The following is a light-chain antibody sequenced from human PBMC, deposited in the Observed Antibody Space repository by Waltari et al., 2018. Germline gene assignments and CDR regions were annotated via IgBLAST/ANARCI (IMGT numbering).Light chain of an antibody. V-gene: IGKV3-11*01. CDR3: QQRTNWPLT. Sequence: EVVLTQSPATLSLSPGERATLSCRASTSVSYYLAWYQQKPGQAPRLLIYDASNRATGIPARFSGSGSGTDFTLTISSLEPEDFAVYYCQQRTNWPLTFGGGTKVEI. CDR2: DAS. CDR1: TSVSYY. J-gene: IGKJ4*01.